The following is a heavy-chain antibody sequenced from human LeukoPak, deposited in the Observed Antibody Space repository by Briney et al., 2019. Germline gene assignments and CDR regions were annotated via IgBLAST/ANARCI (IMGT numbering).Heavy chain of an antibody. J-gene: IGHJ4*02. CDR2: IYYSGST. V-gene: IGHV4-31*03. CDR1: GGSISSGGYY. Sequence: SETLSLTCTVSGGSISSGGYYWSWIRQHPGKGLEWIGYIYYSGSTYYYPSLKSRVTISVGTSKNQFSLKLSSVTAADTAVYYCARGTMVTAYFDYWGQGTLVTVSS. CDR3: ARGTMVTAYFDY. D-gene: IGHD5-18*01.